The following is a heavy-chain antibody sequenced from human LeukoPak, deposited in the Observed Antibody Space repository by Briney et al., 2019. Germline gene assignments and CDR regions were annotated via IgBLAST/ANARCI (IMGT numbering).Heavy chain of an antibody. CDR1: GFTFSSYG. Sequence: GGSLRLSCAASGFTFSSYGMHWVRQAPGKGLEWVAVISYDGSNKYYADSVKGRFTISRDNSKNTLYLQMNSLRAEDTAVYYCAKASQWFYYFDYWGQGTLVTVSS. J-gene: IGHJ4*02. CDR2: ISYDGSNK. D-gene: IGHD3-22*01. V-gene: IGHV3-30*18. CDR3: AKASQWFYYFDY.